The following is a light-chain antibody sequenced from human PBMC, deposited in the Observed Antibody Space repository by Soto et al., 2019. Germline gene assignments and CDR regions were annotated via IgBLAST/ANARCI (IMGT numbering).Light chain of an antibody. V-gene: IGKV1-9*01. J-gene: IGKJ5*01. Sequence: IQFTQSPSSLSASVGDRVTLTCRASQGISSYLAWYQQKPGKPTKLLIYAASTLQAGVPARFSGSGSGTEFTLTLRNLQSQDFAAYVCQQYHNWPPITFGQGARLEIK. CDR1: QGISSY. CDR3: QQYHNWPPIT. CDR2: AAS.